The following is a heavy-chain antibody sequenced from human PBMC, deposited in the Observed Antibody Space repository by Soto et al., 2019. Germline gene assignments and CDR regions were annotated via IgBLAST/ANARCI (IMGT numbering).Heavy chain of an antibody. Sequence: LRLSCAASGFTFSIYEMNWVRQAPGKGLEWVSYVSSSGSAIYYAGSVKGRFTISRDNAKKSLYLQMNSLRAEDTAVYYCAAALEDGYNYFEYWGQGALVTVSS. J-gene: IGHJ4*02. CDR3: AAALEDGYNYFEY. D-gene: IGHD5-12*01. CDR2: VSSSGSAI. V-gene: IGHV3-48*03. CDR1: GFTFSIYE.